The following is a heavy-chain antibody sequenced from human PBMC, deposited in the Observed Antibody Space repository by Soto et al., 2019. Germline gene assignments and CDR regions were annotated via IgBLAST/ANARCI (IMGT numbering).Heavy chain of an antibody. J-gene: IGHJ4*01. CDR3: AHSPFPGGLDY. Sequence: QITLKESGPTLVKPTQTLTLTCTFSGFSLSTSGVGVGWIRQPPGKALEWLALIYWDDDKRYSPSLKSTLTIPKDTTKNQVVLKMANMDPVDAVTYYCAHSPFPGGLDYWGPGTLVTASS. CDR1: GFSLSTSGVG. CDR2: IYWDDDK. V-gene: IGHV2-5*02.